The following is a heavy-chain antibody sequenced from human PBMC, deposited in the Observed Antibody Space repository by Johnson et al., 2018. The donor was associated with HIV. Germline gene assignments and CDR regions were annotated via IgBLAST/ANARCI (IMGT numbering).Heavy chain of an antibody. CDR3: ARGQGGAIPHDAFDI. CDR2: ISSNGGST. J-gene: IGHJ3*02. CDR1: GFTFSSYW. Sequence: EVHLVESGGGVVQPGRSLRLSCAASGFTFSSYWMSWVRQAPGKGLEYVSAISSNGGSTYYANSVKGRFTISRDNSKNTLYLQMGSLRAEDMAVYYCARGQGGAIPHDAFDIWGQGTMVTVSS. D-gene: IGHD3-16*01. V-gene: IGHV3-64*01.